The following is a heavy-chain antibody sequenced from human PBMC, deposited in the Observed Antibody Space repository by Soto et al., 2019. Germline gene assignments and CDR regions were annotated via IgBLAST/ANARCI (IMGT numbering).Heavy chain of an antibody. CDR1: GGSLSTVGHY. V-gene: IGHV4-31*03. CDR2: IYHTGST. CDR3: ARATGTLRSRNCDY. J-gene: IGHJ4*02. D-gene: IGHD1-1*01. Sequence: QVQLQESGPQLVKPSQTLSLTCSVSGGSLSTVGHYWTWTRQPPGKGLEWIGSIYHTGSTYYSKSLRSRLTMSVDTSKSQFSLRLSSVTAADTAVYYCARATGTLRSRNCDYWGQGSLVTVSS.